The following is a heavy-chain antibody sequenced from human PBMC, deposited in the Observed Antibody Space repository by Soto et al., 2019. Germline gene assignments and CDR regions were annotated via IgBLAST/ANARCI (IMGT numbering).Heavy chain of an antibody. Sequence: VRQAPGKGLEWVAVIWYDGSNKYYADSVKGRFTISRDNSKNTLYLQMNSLRAEDTAVYYCARAYCSGGSCYSGKYYYGMDVWGQGTTVTVSS. J-gene: IGHJ6*02. V-gene: IGHV3-33*01. CDR3: ARAYCSGGSCYSGKYYYGMDV. CDR2: IWYDGSNK. D-gene: IGHD2-15*01.